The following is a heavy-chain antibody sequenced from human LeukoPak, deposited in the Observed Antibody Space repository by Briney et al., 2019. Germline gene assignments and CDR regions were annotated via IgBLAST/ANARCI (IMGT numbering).Heavy chain of an antibody. CDR1: GYTFTSYD. Sequence: GASVKVSCKASGYTFTSYDVNWVRQATGQGLEWMGWINPNSGGTNYAQKFQGRVTMTRDTSISTAYMELSRLRSDDTAVYYCARFSSGWSFDYWGQGTLVTVSS. CDR2: INPNSGGT. V-gene: IGHV1-2*02. CDR3: ARFSSGWSFDY. D-gene: IGHD6-19*01. J-gene: IGHJ4*02.